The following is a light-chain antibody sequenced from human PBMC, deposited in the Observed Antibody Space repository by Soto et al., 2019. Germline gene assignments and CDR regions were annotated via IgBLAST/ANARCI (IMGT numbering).Light chain of an antibody. CDR2: QVS. CDR1: QTFVYRDGNTY. Sequence: VVMTQSPLSLPVTLGQPASISCKSSQTFVYRDGNTYLNWIQQRPGQSPRRLIYQVSYRDSGVPDRFSGSGSGTNFTLEISRVEAEDVGVYYCVQGTHWPPFTFGQGTKLEIK. V-gene: IGKV2-30*01. J-gene: IGKJ2*01. CDR3: VQGTHWPPFT.